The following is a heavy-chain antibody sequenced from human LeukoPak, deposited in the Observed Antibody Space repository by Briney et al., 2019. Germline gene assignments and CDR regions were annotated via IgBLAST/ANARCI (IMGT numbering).Heavy chain of an antibody. CDR3: ARGRMGGGNDY. J-gene: IGHJ4*02. CDR1: GGTFSSYA. CDR2: IIPIFGTA. Sequence: ASVKVSCKASGGTFSSYAINWVRQAPGQGLEWMGGIIPIFGTANYAQKFQGRVTITADESTSTAYMELSSLRSEDTAVYYCARGRMGGGNDYWGQGTLVTVSS. D-gene: IGHD2-15*01. V-gene: IGHV1-69*13.